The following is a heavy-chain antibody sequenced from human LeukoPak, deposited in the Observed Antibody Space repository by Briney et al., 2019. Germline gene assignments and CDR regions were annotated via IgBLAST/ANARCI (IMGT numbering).Heavy chain of an antibody. D-gene: IGHD3-3*01. Sequence: SETLSLTCTVSGGSISSYYWSWIRQPAGKGLEWIGRIYTSGSTNYNPSLKSRVTISVDTSKNQFSLKLSSVTAADTAVYYCARAEWFPPRDYYYGMDVWGQGTTVTVSS. CDR1: GGSISSYY. CDR2: IYTSGST. V-gene: IGHV4-4*07. CDR3: ARAEWFPPRDYYYGMDV. J-gene: IGHJ6*02.